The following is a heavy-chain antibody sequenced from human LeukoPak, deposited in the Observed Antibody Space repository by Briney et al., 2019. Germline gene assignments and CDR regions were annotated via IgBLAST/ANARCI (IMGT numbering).Heavy chain of an antibody. CDR2: INPSGGST. D-gene: IGHD6-13*01. J-gene: IGHJ5*02. V-gene: IGHV1-46*01. Sequence: ASVKVSCTASGYTFTSYYMHWVRQAPGQGLEWMGIINPSGGSTSYAQKFQGRVTMTRDTSISTAYMELSRLRSDDTAVYYCARDLSDSSSWYLPFLGNWFDPWGQGTLVTVSS. CDR1: GYTFTSYY. CDR3: ARDLSDSSSWYLPFLGNWFDP.